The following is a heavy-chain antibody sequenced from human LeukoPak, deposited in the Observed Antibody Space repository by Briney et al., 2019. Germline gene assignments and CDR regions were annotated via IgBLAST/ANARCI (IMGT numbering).Heavy chain of an antibody. Sequence: GRFTISRDNAKNSLYLEMKSLRAEDTAVYYCARDELYDSSGTIDNWLDPWGQGTLVTVSS. D-gene: IGHD3-22*01. J-gene: IGHJ5*02. CDR3: ARDELYDSSGTIDNWLDP. V-gene: IGHV3-21*06.